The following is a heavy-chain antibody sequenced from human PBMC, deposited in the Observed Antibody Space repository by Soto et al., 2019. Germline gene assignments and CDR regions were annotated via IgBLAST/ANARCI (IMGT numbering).Heavy chain of an antibody. CDR1: GGTFSRHS. D-gene: IGHD3-10*01. Sequence: QVEMVQSGAEVKKPGSSARVSCKVSGGTFSRHSISWVRQAPGQGLEWMGGIIPIFEATQYAQKFQGRLTISADESAASFHMDLSGLRPEDTAIYYCARDLTAGRGSWGQGTLVTVS. CDR3: ARDLTAGRGS. V-gene: IGHV1-69*01. CDR2: IIPIFEAT. J-gene: IGHJ4*02.